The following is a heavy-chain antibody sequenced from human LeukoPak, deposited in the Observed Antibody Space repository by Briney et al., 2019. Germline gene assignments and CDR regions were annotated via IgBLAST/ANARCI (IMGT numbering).Heavy chain of an antibody. D-gene: IGHD6-13*01. J-gene: IGHJ4*02. V-gene: IGHV4-59*01. Sequence: SETLSFTCTVSGGSISSYYWSWIRQPPGKGLEWIGYIYYSGSTNYNPSLKSRVTISVDTSKNQFSLKLSSVTAADTAVYYCARGPYSSSWPFDYWGQGTLVTVSS. CDR3: ARGPYSSSWPFDY. CDR2: IYYSGST. CDR1: GGSISSYY.